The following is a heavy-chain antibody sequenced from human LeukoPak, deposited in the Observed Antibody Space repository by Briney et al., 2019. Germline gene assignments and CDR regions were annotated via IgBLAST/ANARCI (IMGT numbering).Heavy chain of an antibody. CDR3: ARHGRRWLQLHYDY. Sequence: PSETLSLTCTVSGGSISSGSYYWSRIRQPAGKGLEWIGRIYTSGSTNYNPSLKSQVTISVDTSKNQFSLKLSSVTAADTAVYYCARHGRRWLQLHYDYWGQGTLVTVSS. D-gene: IGHD5-24*01. V-gene: IGHV4-61*02. CDR1: GGSISSGSYY. CDR2: IYTSGST. J-gene: IGHJ4*02.